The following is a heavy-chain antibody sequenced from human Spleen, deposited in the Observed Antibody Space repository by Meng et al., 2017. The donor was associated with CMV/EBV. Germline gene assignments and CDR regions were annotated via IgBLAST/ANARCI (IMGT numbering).Heavy chain of an antibody. V-gene: IGHV1-2*02. CDR2: INPNSGGT. J-gene: IGHJ5*02. CDR1: GYTFTNYY. D-gene: IGHD3-3*01. CDR3: AKDRAPVLRFLERPKTNWFGP. Sequence: ASVKVSCKASGYTFTNYYMHWVRQAPGQGLEWMGWINPNSGGTNHAQKFQGRVTMTRDTSISTAYMELSRLRSDDTAVYYCAKDRAPVLRFLERPKTNWFGPWGQGTLVTVSS.